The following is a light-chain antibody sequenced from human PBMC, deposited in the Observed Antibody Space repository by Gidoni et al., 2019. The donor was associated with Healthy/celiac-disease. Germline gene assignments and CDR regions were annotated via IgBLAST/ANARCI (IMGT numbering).Light chain of an antibody. CDR3: QQRSNWPPET. V-gene: IGKV3-11*01. CDR1: QSFSSY. Sequence: EIVLTQSPATLSLSPGERATLSCRASQSFSSYLAWYQQKPGQAPRLLIYDASNRATGIPARFSGSGSGTDFTLTISSLEPEDFAVYYCQQRSNWPPETFGQGTKVEIK. J-gene: IGKJ1*01. CDR2: DAS.